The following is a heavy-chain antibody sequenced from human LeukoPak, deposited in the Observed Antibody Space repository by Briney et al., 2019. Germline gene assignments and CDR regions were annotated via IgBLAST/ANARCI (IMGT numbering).Heavy chain of an antibody. CDR1: GFTISYYA. CDR3: ATDGSGSPGDY. V-gene: IGHV3-30*04. D-gene: IGHD3-10*01. CDR2: ISNDGSKT. J-gene: IGHJ4*02. Sequence: GGSLRLSCAVSGFTISYYAMHWVRQAPGKGLEWVAVISNDGSKTDYADSVKGRFTISRDNSKNTVYLQLNSLKPGDTAVYYCATDGSGSPGDYWGQGTLVTVSS.